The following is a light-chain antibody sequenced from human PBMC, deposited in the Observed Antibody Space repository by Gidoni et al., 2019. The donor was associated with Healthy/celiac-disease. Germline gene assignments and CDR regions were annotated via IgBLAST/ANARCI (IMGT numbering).Light chain of an antibody. CDR2: WAS. Sequence: DIVMTQSPDSLALSLGARATINWKSSQSVLYSSNNKNYLAWYQQKPGQPPKLLIYWASTREYGVPDRFSGSGSGTDFTLTISSLQAEDVAVYYCQQYYSTPPTFGQGTKVEIK. CDR1: QSVLYSSNNKNY. J-gene: IGKJ1*01. V-gene: IGKV4-1*01. CDR3: QQYYSTPPT.